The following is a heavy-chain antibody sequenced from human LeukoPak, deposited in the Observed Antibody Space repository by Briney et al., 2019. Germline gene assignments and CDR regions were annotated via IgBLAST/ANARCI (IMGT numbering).Heavy chain of an antibody. J-gene: IGHJ6*02. CDR2: ISWNSGSI. CDR3: AKDIGGYYDILTGPPNPYYYYGMDV. V-gene: IGHV3-9*01. D-gene: IGHD3-9*01. CDR1: GFTFDDYA. Sequence: GGSLRLSCAASGFTFDDYAMHWVRQAPGKGLEWVSGISWNSGSIGYADSVKGRFTISRDNAKNSLYLQMNSLRAEDTALYYCAKDIGGYYDILTGPPNPYYYYGMDVWGQGTTVTVSS.